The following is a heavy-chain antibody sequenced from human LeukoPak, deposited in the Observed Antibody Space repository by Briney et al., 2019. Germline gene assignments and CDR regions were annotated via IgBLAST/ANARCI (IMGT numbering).Heavy chain of an antibody. V-gene: IGHV3-23*01. CDR3: AKGSVGNADFAS. CDR2: IIVSGNI. J-gene: IGHJ4*02. D-gene: IGHD6-25*01. Sequence: PGGSLTLSCAASGFTFSSFSMTWVRQPPGKGLEWVSSIIVSGNIYYADSVKGRFTISRDSFRGTLFLQMDSLRVEDTAVYFCAKGSVGNADFASWGQGALVTVSS. CDR1: GFTFSSFS.